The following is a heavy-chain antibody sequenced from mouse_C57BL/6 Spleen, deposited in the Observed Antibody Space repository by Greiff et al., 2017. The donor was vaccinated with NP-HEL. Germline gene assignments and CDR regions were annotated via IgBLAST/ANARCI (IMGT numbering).Heavy chain of an antibody. Sequence: EVKLEESGPELVKPGASVKISCKASGYSFTGYYMHWVKQSHGNILDWIGYIYPYNGVSSYNQKFKGKATLTVDKSSSTAYMELRSLTSEDSAVYYCARLESYYGSSYEEGAMDYWGQGTSVTVSS. V-gene: IGHV1-31*01. J-gene: IGHJ4*01. CDR1: GYSFTGYY. CDR3: ARLESYYGSSYEEGAMDY. CDR2: IYPYNGVS. D-gene: IGHD1-1*01.